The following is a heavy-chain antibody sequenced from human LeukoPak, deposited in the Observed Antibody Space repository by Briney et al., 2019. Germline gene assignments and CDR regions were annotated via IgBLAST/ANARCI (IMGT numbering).Heavy chain of an antibody. CDR1: GYTFTSYD. CDR2: MNPNSGNT. V-gene: IGHV1-8*01. CDR3: ARGTSSSWYPHLKTYYYGMDV. Sequence: RGASVKVSCKASGYTFTSYDINWVRQATGQGLEWMGWMNPNSGNTGYAQKFQGRVTMTRNTSISTAYMELSSLRSEDTAVYYCARGTSSSWYPHLKTYYYGMDVWGQGTTVTVSS. D-gene: IGHD6-13*01. J-gene: IGHJ6*02.